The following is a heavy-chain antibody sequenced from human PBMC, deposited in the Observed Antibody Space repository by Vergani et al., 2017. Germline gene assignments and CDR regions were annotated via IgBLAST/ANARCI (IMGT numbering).Heavy chain of an antibody. CDR2: IYYSGST. J-gene: IGHJ5*02. CDR1: GASIRSSNYY. V-gene: IGHV4-39*01. Sequence: QLQLQESGPGLVKPSATLSLTCSVSGASIRSSNYYWGWIRQPPGKGLEWIASIYYSGSTYYNPSLKSRVTISVDTSKNQFSLKLSSVTAADTAVYFCAQHSTVKWLVKLWWIDPWGQGILATVSS. D-gene: IGHD6-19*01. CDR3: AQHSTVKWLVKLWWIDP.